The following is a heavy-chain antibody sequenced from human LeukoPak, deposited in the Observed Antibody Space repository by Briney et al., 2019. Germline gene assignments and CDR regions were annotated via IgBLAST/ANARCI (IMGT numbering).Heavy chain of an antibody. V-gene: IGHV3-21*01. Sequence: GSLRLSCAASGFTFSSYSMNWVRQAPGKGLEWVSSISSSSSYIYYADSVKGRFTISRDNAKNSLYLQMNSLRAEDTAVYYCARDQIFWSGERHRWFDPWGQGTLVTVSS. D-gene: IGHD3-3*01. CDR1: GFTFSSYS. CDR2: ISSSSSYI. CDR3: ARDQIFWSGERHRWFDP. J-gene: IGHJ5*02.